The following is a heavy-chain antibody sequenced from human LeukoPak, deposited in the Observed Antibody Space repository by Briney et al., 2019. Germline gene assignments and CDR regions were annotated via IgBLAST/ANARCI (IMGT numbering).Heavy chain of an antibody. CDR3: ARDYCTSTTCPNWFDP. D-gene: IGHD2-2*01. CDR2: IYYSGST. Sequence: SETLSLTCTVSGGSISSSSYYWGWIRQPPGKGLEWIGSIYYSGSTNYNPSLKSRVTISVDKSKNQFSLKLNSVTAADTAVYYCARDYCTSTTCPNWFDPWGQGTLVTVSS. J-gene: IGHJ5*02. CDR1: GGSISSSSYY. V-gene: IGHV4-39*07.